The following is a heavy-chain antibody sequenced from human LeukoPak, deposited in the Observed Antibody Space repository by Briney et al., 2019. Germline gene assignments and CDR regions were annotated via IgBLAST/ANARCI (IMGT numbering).Heavy chain of an antibody. J-gene: IGHJ4*02. CDR1: GFTFSDYY. CDR2: ISSSSSYT. V-gene: IGHV3-11*06. D-gene: IGHD2-15*01. CDR3: ARTPRYCSGGSCFDY. Sequence: GGSLRLSCAASGFTFSDYYMSWIRQAPGKGLEWVSYISSSSSYTNYADSVKGRFTISRDNAKNSLCLQMNSLRAEDTAVYYCARTPRYCSGGSCFDYWGQGTLVTVSS.